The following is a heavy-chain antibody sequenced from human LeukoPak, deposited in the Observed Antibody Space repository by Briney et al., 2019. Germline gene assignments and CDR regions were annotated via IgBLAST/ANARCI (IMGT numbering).Heavy chain of an antibody. V-gene: IGHV3-7*03. D-gene: IGHD3/OR15-3a*01. J-gene: IGHJ4*02. CDR3: ARGFWTGVEY. CDR1: GFTFSSYW. CDR2: INHNGNVN. Sequence: GGSLRLSCAASGFTFSSYWMNWARQAPGKGLEWVASINHNGNVNYYVDSVKGRFTISRDNAKNSLYLQMSNLRAEDTAVYYCARGFWTGVEYWGQGALVTVSS.